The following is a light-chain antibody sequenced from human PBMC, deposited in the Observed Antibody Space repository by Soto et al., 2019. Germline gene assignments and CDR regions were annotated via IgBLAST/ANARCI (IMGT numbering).Light chain of an antibody. CDR3: TTWTTSTTKI. CDR1: SSDIGAYNF. CDR2: DVN. J-gene: IGLJ2*01. V-gene: IGLV2-14*03. Sequence: QSALTQPASVSGSPGQSITISCTGTSSDIGAYNFVSWYQQHPGKAPKLMLYDVNIRPSGVSNRFSGSKSGNTASLTISGPQAEDEADYYRTTWTTSTTKIFGGGTKLTVL.